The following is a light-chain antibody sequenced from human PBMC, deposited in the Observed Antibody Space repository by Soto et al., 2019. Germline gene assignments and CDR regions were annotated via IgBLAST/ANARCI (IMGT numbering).Light chain of an antibody. CDR1: SSVVGGYNY. CDR3: CTYAGRYAC. Sequence: QSALTQPRSVSGSPGQSVTISCTGPSSVVGGYNYVSWYQQHPGKAPKLMIYDVSKLPSGVPDRFSGYKSGNTASLTISGLQAEDEAASYCCTYAGRYACFGGGTKHTVL. J-gene: IGLJ2*01. V-gene: IGLV2-11*01. CDR2: DVS.